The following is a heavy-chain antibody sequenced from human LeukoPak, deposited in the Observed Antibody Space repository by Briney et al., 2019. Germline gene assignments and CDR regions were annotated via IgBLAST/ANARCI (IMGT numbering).Heavy chain of an antibody. D-gene: IGHD5-18*01. V-gene: IGHV3-30*02. CDR3: AKELGYGYHFDY. CDR2: IRYDGSNK. CDR1: GFTFISYG. J-gene: IGHJ4*02. Sequence: GGSLRLSCAASGFTFISYGMTWVRQAPGKGLEWVAFIRYDGSNKYYADSVKGRFTISRDNSKNTLYLQMNSLRAEDTAVYYCAKELGYGYHFDYWGQGTLVTVSS.